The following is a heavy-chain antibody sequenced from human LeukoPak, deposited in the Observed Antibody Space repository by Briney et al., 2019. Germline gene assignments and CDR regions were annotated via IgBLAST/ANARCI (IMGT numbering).Heavy chain of an antibody. D-gene: IGHD1-26*01. CDR2: ISGSGGST. J-gene: IGHJ3*02. CDR1: GFTSSSYA. Sequence: PGASLRLSCAASGFTSSSYAMSWVRQAPGKGLEWVSAISGSGGSTYYADSVRGRFTISRDNSKNTLYLQMNSLRAEDTAVYYCAKAYFEWELHAFDIWGQGTMVTVSS. V-gene: IGHV3-23*01. CDR3: AKAYFEWELHAFDI.